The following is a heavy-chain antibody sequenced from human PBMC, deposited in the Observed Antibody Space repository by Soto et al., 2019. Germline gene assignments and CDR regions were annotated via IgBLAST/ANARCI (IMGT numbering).Heavy chain of an antibody. CDR2: ISSSSSYT. V-gene: IGHV3-11*05. J-gene: IGHJ3*02. CDR3: ARDADILTGSDAFDI. CDR1: GFTFSDYY. D-gene: IGHD3-9*01. Sequence: QVLLVESGGGLVKPGGSLRLSCAASGFTFSDYYMSWIRQAPGKGLEWVSYISSSSSYTNYADSVKGRFTISRDNAKNSLYLQMNSLRAEDTAVYYCARDADILTGSDAFDIWGQGTMVTVSS.